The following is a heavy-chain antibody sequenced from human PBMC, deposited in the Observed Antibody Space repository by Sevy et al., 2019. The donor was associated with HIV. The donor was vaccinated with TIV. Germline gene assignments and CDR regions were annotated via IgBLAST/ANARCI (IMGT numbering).Heavy chain of an antibody. CDR1: GFTFSNAW. V-gene: IGHV3-15*05. D-gene: IGHD1-1*01. CDR3: TTDWYERGLSAGLDY. Sequence: GGSLRLSCAASGFTFSNAWMSWVRQAPGKGLEWVGRIKSKTDGGTTDYAEPVKGRFTIARDDSKNTLYLQMNSLKTEDTAIYYCTTDWYERGLSAGLDYWGLGTLVTVSS. J-gene: IGHJ4*02. CDR2: IKSKTDGGTT.